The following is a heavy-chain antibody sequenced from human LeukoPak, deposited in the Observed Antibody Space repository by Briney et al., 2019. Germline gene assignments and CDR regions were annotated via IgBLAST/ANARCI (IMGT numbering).Heavy chain of an antibody. Sequence: PSETLSLTCTVSGGSISSHYXXXXXXPPGXXXXXIGXXXXSGSTNYXXXXXXRVXIXXXXSKNQFSLKLSSVTAADTAVYYCARGNGFDSSGYYYWGQGTLVTVSS. CDR1: GGSISSHY. CDR2: XXXSGST. V-gene: IGHV4-59*11. D-gene: IGHD3-22*01. J-gene: IGHJ4*02. CDR3: ARGNGFDSSGYYY.